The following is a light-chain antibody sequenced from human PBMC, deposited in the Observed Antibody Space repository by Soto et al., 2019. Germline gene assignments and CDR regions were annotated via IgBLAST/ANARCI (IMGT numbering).Light chain of an antibody. J-gene: IGKJ1*01. CDR1: QXVXXXX. V-gene: IGKV3-20*01. CDR3: QQDGSSRWT. CDR2: GAS. Sequence: XPGEXXXXXXXXSQXVXXXXLAWYQQKPGQAPRLLIYGASSRATGIPDRFSGSGSGTDFTLTISRLEPEDFAVYYCQQDGSSRWTFGQGTKVEIK.